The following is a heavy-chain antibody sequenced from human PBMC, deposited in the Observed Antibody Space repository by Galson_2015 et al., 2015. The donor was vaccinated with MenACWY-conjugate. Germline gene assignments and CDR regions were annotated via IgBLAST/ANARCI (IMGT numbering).Heavy chain of an antibody. Sequence: QSGAEVKKPGESLKISCKGSGYNFASYAIGWVRQMPGKGLEWMGVIDPRDSDTKYSPSLQGQVTISADKSISTAYLQWSSLQASDSAMYYCARHPALYGSGSYYDYWGQGTLVTVSS. V-gene: IGHV5-51*01. J-gene: IGHJ4*02. CDR3: ARHPALYGSGSYYDY. D-gene: IGHD3-10*01. CDR2: IDPRDSDT. CDR1: GYNFASYA.